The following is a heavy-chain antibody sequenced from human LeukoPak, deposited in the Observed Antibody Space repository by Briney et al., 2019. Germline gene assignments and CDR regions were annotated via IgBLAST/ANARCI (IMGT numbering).Heavy chain of an antibody. V-gene: IGHV4-38-2*02. CDR3: ARGPGLGDAGYTLFDY. Sequence: PSETLSLTCTVSGYSISSGYYWGWIRQPPGKGLEWIGSIYHSGSTYYNPSLKSRVTISVDTSKNQFSLKLSSVTAADTAVYYCARGPGLGDAGYTLFDYWGQGTLVTVSS. D-gene: IGHD5-18*01. CDR2: IYHSGST. J-gene: IGHJ4*02. CDR1: GYSISSGYY.